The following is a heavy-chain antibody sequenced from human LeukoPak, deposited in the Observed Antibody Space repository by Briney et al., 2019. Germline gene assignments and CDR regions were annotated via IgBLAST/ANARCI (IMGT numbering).Heavy chain of an antibody. Sequence: SETLSLTCTVSGGSISSYYWSWIRQHPGKGLEWIGYIYYSGTTYYNPSLKSRLTISVDTSKNQFSLRLSSVTAADTAVYYCARGSLVRGVISLDYWGQGTLVTVSS. CDR2: IYYSGTT. D-gene: IGHD3-10*01. J-gene: IGHJ4*02. CDR3: ARGSLVRGVISLDY. CDR1: GGSISSYY. V-gene: IGHV4-59*06.